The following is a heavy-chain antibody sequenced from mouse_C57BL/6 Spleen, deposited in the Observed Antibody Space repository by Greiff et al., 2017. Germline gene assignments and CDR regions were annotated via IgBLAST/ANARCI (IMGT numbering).Heavy chain of an antibody. CDR3: ARDRYPYAMDD. D-gene: IGHD1-1*01. Sequence: EVKLQESGGGLVKPGGSLKLSCAASGFTFSSYAMSWVRQTPEQRLEWVATISDGGSYTYYPDNVKGRFTISRDNAKNNLYLQMSHLKSEDTAMYYCARDRYPYAMDDRGQGASVTVSS. V-gene: IGHV5-4*01. CDR2: ISDGGSYT. J-gene: IGHJ4*01. CDR1: GFTFSSYA.